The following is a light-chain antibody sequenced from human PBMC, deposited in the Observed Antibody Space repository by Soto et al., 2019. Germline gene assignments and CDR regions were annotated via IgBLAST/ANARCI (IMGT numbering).Light chain of an antibody. CDR1: QSISSW. CDR3: QQYNSYQLT. V-gene: IGKV1-5*01. CDR2: DAS. J-gene: IGKJ4*01. Sequence: DIQMTQSPSTLSASVGDRVTITCRASQSISSWLAWYQQKPGKAPKLLIYDASSLEIGVPSRFSGSGSGTEFTLTISSLQPDDFATYDCQQYNSYQLTFGGGTKVEIK.